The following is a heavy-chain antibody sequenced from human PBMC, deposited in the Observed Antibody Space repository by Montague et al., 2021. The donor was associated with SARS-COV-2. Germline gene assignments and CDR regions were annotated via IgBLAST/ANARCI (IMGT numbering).Heavy chain of an antibody. CDR2: IYSSGTT. Sequence: TLSLTCTVSGGSIRSSYNYWSWIRQHPGKVLEWIGYIYSSGTTYYNSPLRSRATILVATSKKKFSLLLSAVTAADTAVYYCAWGMYGLTETTGACDIWGQGAMVSVSS. CDR3: AWGMYGLTETTGACDI. J-gene: IGHJ3*02. D-gene: IGHD1-14*01. CDR1: GGSIRSSYNY. V-gene: IGHV4-31*03.